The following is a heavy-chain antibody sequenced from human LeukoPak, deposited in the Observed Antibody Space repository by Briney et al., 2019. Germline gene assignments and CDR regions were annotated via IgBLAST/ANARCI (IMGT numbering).Heavy chain of an antibody. CDR3: VSMAEVDGYRAGPWDY. J-gene: IGHJ4*02. V-gene: IGHV1-2*02. Sequence: ASVKVSCKASGYTFTGYYMHWVRQAPGQGLEWMRWINPNRRSTNYAQKFQGRVTMNRDTSISIVKMAVSRLGSGVTVVYYCVSMAEVDGYRAGPWDYWGLGTLVIVSS. CDR1: GYTFTGYY. CDR2: INPNRRST. D-gene: IGHD6-13*01.